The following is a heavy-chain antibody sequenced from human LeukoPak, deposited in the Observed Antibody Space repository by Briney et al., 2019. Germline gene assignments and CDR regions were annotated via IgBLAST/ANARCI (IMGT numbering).Heavy chain of an antibody. CDR2: ISYSGST. Sequence: KPSETLSLTCTVSGGSISSYYWSWIRQPPGKGLEWIACISYSGSTKYNPSLKSRVTISVDTSKNQFSLKLSSVTAADTAVYYCARQDIAVTGNFFDYWGQGTLVTVSS. CDR3: ARQDIAVTGNFFDY. CDR1: GGSISSYY. J-gene: IGHJ4*02. D-gene: IGHD6-19*01. V-gene: IGHV4-59*08.